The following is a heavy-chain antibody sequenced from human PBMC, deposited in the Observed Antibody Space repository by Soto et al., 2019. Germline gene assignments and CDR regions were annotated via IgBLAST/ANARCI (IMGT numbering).Heavy chain of an antibody. Sequence: GGSLRLSCGGSGFTFSRFWMSWARQAPGKGLEWVANIKEDGSETYYVDSVKGRFTISRDNAKNSVFLQMNSLRGEDTAVYYCARGRTWFAPWGQGTLVTVSS. CDR1: GFTFSRFW. CDR3: ARGRTWFAP. J-gene: IGHJ5*02. V-gene: IGHV3-7*01. CDR2: IKEDGSET.